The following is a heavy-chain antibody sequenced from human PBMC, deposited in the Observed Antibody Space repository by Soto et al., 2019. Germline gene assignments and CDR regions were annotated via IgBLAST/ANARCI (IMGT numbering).Heavy chain of an antibody. V-gene: IGHV4-4*02. CDR2: IYHSGST. CDR1: GGSISSSNW. Sequence: SETLSLTCAVSGGSISSSNWWSWVRQPPGKGLEWIGEIYHSGSTNYNPSLKGRFTISRDNAKNSLYLQMNSLRAEDTAVYYCAREEADSSADLIDPWGQGTLVTVSS. J-gene: IGHJ5*02. D-gene: IGHD6-19*01. CDR3: AREEADSSADLIDP.